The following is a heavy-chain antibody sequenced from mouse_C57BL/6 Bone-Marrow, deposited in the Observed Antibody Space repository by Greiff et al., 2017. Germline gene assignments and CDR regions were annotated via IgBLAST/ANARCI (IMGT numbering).Heavy chain of an antibody. CDR3: ARDSNSFDY. J-gene: IGHJ2*01. V-gene: IGHV5-16*01. CDR1: GFTFSDYY. Sequence: EVKVVESEGGLVQPGSSMKLSCTASGFTFSDYYMAWVRQVPEKGLEWVANINYDGSSTYYLDSLKSRFIISRDNAKNILYLQMSSLKSEDTATYYCARDSNSFDYWGQGTTLTVSS. CDR2: INYDGSST. D-gene: IGHD1-1*01.